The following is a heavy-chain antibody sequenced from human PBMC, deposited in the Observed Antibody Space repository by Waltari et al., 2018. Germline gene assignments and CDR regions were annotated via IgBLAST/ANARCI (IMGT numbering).Heavy chain of an antibody. D-gene: IGHD6-19*01. V-gene: IGHV4-34*01. CDR3: ARQFSSGWYSEY. CDR1: GGSFGGYY. J-gene: IGHJ4*02. CDR2: INHSGST. Sequence: QVQLQQWGAGLLKPSETLSLTCAVYGGSFGGYYWSWIRQYPGKGLEWSGEINHSGSTNYNPSLKSRVTISVDTSKNQFSLKVSSVTAADTAVYYCARQFSSGWYSEYWGQGTLVTVSS.